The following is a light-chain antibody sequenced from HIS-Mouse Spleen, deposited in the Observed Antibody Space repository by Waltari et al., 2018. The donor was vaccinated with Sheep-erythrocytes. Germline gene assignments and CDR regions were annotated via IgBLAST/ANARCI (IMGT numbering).Light chain of an antibody. CDR3: CSYAGSSTLV. J-gene: IGLJ2*01. V-gene: IGLV2-23*01. Sequence: QSALTQPASVSGSPGQSITISCTGTSSDVGSYNIVSWYQQPPGKAPKLMIYEGSKRPSGVSNRFSGSKSGNTASLTISGLQAEDEADYYCCSYAGSSTLVFGGGTKLTVL. CDR1: SSDVGSYNI. CDR2: EGS.